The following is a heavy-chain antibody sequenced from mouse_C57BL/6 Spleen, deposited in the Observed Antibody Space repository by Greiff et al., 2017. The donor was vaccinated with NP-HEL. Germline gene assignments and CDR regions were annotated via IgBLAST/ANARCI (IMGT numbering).Heavy chain of an antibody. CDR1: GYTFTSYW. V-gene: IGHV1-50*01. J-gene: IGHJ3*01. CDR3: ARKPPPDYYGSSYWFAY. D-gene: IGHD1-1*01. CDR2: IDPSDSYT. Sequence: VQLQQPGAELVKPGASVKLSCKASGYTFTSYWMQWVKQRPGQGLEWIGEIDPSDSYTNYNQKFKGKATLTVDTSSSTAYMQLSSLTSEDSAVYYCARKPPPDYYGSSYWFAYWGQGTLVTVSA.